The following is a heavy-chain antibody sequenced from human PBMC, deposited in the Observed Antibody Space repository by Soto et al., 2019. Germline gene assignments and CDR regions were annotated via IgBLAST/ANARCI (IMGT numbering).Heavy chain of an antibody. Sequence: PRLSCAASGFTFSSYAMHWVRQAPGKGLEWVAVISYDGSNKYYADSVKGRFTISRDNSKNTLYLQMNSLRAEDTAVYYCARIVGYSGYGGLASYYYYYYMDVWGKGTTVTVSS. V-gene: IGHV3-30-3*01. CDR1: GFTFSSYA. CDR3: ARIVGYSGYGGLASYYYYYYMDV. J-gene: IGHJ6*03. D-gene: IGHD5-12*01. CDR2: ISYDGSNK.